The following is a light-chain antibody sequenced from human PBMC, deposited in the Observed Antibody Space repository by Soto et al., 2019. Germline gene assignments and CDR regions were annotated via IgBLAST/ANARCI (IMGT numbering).Light chain of an antibody. CDR1: SSDVGAYDF. CDR2: DVT. V-gene: IGLV2-11*01. J-gene: IGLJ7*01. CDR3: CSDAGITSAM. Sequence: QSALTQPRSVSGSPGQSVTISCTGTSSDVGAYDFVSWYQQHPGKAPQLMIYDVTKRPSGVPDRFSGSKSGTTASLTISGHQADDEADYYCCSDAGITSAMFGGGTQLTVL.